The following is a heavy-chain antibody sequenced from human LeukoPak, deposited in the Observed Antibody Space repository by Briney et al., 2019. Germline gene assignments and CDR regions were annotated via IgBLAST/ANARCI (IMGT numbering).Heavy chain of an antibody. J-gene: IGHJ4*02. D-gene: IGHD1-26*01. CDR1: GFTFGSYA. CDR3: ARRTLVVGATRAFDY. Sequence: GGSLRLSCAASGFTFGSYAMHWVRQAPGKGLEWVAVISYDGSNKYYADSVKGRFTISRDNSKNTLYLQMNSLRSDDTAVYYCARRTLVVGATRAFDYWGQGTLVTVSS. V-gene: IGHV3-30-3*01. CDR2: ISYDGSNK.